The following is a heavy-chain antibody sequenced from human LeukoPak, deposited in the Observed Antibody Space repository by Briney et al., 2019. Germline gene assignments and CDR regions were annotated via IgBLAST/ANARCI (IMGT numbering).Heavy chain of an antibody. CDR1: GYTFTSYD. V-gene: IGHV1-8*03. CDR2: MNPNSGNT. D-gene: IGHD3-10*01. Sequence: ASVEVSCKASGYTFTSYDINWVRQATGQGLEWMGWMNPNSGNTGYAQKFQGRVTITRNTSISTAYMELSSLRSEDTAVYYCARYGSGSSYYYYYYYMDVWGKGTTVTVSS. CDR3: ARYGSGSSYYYYYYYMDV. J-gene: IGHJ6*03.